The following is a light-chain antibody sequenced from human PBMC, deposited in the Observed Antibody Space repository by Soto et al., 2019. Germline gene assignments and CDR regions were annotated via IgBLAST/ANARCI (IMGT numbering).Light chain of an antibody. CDR2: RNN. J-gene: IGLJ2*01. CDR3: GGWDDSLSGPV. V-gene: IGLV1-47*01. Sequence: QSVLTQPPSASGTPGQRVTIFCSGSSSNIETNTVNWYQQLPGTAPKLLIQRNNQRPSGVPARFSGSKSGTSASLAISGLRSEDEADYYCGGWDDSLSGPVFGGGTKLTVL. CDR1: SSNIETNT.